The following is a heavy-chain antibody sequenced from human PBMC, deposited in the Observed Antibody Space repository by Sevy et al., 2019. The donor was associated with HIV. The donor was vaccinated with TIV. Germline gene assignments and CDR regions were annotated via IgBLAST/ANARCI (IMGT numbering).Heavy chain of an antibody. CDR2: IYYSGST. J-gene: IGHJ4*02. CDR3: ARERHYYDSSGYYYPLNDY. D-gene: IGHD3-22*01. CDR1: GGSISSYY. Sequence: SETLSLTCTVSGGSISSYYWSWIRQPPGKGLERIGYIYYSGSTNYNPSLKSRVTISVDTSKNQFSLKLSSVTAADTAVYYCARERHYYDSSGYYYPLNDYWGQGTLVTVSS. V-gene: IGHV4-59*01.